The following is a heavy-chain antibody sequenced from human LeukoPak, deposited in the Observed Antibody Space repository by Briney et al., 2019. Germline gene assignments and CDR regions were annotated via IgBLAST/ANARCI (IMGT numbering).Heavy chain of an antibody. Sequence: ASVNVSCKACGYTFTSYDINWVRQATGQGLEGVGWINPNSGNTGYAQKFQGRVTMTRNTSISTAYMELSSLRSEDKAVYYWARGLIWDYDFWSGYYRLDYYYGMDVWGQGTTVTVSS. CDR2: INPNSGNT. CDR3: ARGLIWDYDFWSGYYRLDYYYGMDV. V-gene: IGHV1-8*01. CDR1: GYTFTSYD. J-gene: IGHJ6*02. D-gene: IGHD3-3*01.